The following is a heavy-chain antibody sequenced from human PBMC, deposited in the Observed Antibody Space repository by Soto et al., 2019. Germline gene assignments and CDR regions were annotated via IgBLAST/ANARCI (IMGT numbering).Heavy chain of an antibody. V-gene: IGHV1-2*02. Sequence: QVQLVQSGAEVKKPGASVKVSCKASGYTFTGYYMHWVRQAPGQGLEWMGWITPNSGGADYAQKFRGRVTMTRDTSISTAYMELSRLRSDDTAVYYCARDRIVVVPAARRPRGWFDPWGQGTLVTVSS. CDR2: ITPNSGGA. J-gene: IGHJ5*02. CDR3: ARDRIVVVPAARRPRGWFDP. D-gene: IGHD2-2*01. CDR1: GYTFTGYY.